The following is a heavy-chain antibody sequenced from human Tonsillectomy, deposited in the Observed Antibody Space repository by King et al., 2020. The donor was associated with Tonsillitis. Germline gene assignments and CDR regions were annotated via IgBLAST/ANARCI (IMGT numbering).Heavy chain of an antibody. V-gene: IGHV4-39*01. CDR3: ARQWGFCTNGVCFLYYCDY. D-gene: IGHD2-8*01. Sequence: LQLQESGPGLVKPSETLSLTCAVSGGSISTSSYYWGWIRQSPGKGLEWIGSIYYTGSTYYSPSRRSRFTISVDTSQNLFSLRLSSVSAADTAVYYCARQWGFCTNGVCFLYYCDYWGQGALVTVSS. J-gene: IGHJ4*02. CDR1: GGSISTSSYY. CDR2: IYYTGST.